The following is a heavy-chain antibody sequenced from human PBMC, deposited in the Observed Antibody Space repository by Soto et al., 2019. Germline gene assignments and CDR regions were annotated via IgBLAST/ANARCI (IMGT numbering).Heavy chain of an antibody. D-gene: IGHD6-13*01. CDR3: AKLSSTTNDIAGAGPDY. Sequence: VGSLRLSCAASGFTFSSYAMSWVRQAPGKGLEWVSAISRSGGSTYYADSVKGRFTISRDNSKNTLYLQMNSLRAEDTAVYYCAKLSSTTNDIAGAGPDYWGPGTLVTV. CDR1: GFTFSSYA. CDR2: ISRSGGST. V-gene: IGHV3-23*01. J-gene: IGHJ4*02.